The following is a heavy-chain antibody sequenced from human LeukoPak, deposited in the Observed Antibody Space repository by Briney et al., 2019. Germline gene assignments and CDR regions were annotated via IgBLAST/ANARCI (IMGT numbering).Heavy chain of an antibody. V-gene: IGHV4-59*01. CDR2: IYYSGST. CDR1: GGSISSYY. D-gene: IGHD1-26*01. J-gene: IGHJ4*02. Sequence: SETLSLTFTVSGGSISSYYWSWIRQPPGKGLEWIGYIYYSGSTNYNPSLKSRVTISVDTSKNQFSLKLSSVTAADTAVYYCATYSGSYEMGSYYFDYWGQGTLVTVSS. CDR3: ATYSGSYEMGSYYFDY.